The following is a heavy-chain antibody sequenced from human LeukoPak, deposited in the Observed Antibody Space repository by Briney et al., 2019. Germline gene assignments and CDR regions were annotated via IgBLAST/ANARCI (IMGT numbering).Heavy chain of an antibody. V-gene: IGHV5-51*01. Sequence: GESLKISCKGSGYSFTSYWIGWVRQMPGKGLEWMGIIYPGDSDTRYSPSFQGQVTISADKSISTAYLQWSSLKASDTAMYYCASSGYQLPGVRAFDIWGQGTMVTVSS. D-gene: IGHD2-2*01. CDR3: ASSGYQLPGVRAFDI. J-gene: IGHJ3*02. CDR2: IYPGDSDT. CDR1: GYSFTSYW.